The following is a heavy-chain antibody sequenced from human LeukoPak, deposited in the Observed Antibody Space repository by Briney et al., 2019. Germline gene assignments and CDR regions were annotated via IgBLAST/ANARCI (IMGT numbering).Heavy chain of an antibody. Sequence: GGSLRLSCVASGCSFSSSAMSWVRQAPGKGLQWVSAISGGGVAIYYADSVKGRFTISRDNSKNTLYLQMNSLRAEDTAVYYCAKVGFDYYDSSGYYYFNYWAREPWSPSPQ. J-gene: IGHJ4*02. CDR2: ISGGGVAI. V-gene: IGHV3-23*01. D-gene: IGHD3-22*01. CDR1: GCSFSSSA. CDR3: AKVGFDYYDSSGYYYFNY.